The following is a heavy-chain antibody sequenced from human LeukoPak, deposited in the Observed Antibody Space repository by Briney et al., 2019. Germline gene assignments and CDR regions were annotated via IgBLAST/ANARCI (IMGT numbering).Heavy chain of an antibody. J-gene: IGHJ6*03. CDR3: ARASYYYDSSGTRRSYYYYMDV. V-gene: IGHV1-2*02. CDR2: INPNSGGT. Sequence: ASVKVSCKASGYTFTGYYMHRVRQAPGQGLEWMGWINPNSGGTNYAQKFQGRVTMTRDTSISTAYMELSRLRSDDTAVYYCARASYYYDSSGTRRSYYYYMDVWGKGTTVTVSS. D-gene: IGHD3-22*01. CDR1: GYTFTGYY.